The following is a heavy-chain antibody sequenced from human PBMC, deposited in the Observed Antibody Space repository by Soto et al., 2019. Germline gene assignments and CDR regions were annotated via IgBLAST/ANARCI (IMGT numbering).Heavy chain of an antibody. Sequence: GESLKISCKASGYSFTDYWITWVRQMPGKGLGWMGRIDPRDSQSNYSPSFQGHVTISADKSSSTAYLQWNRLKASDTAMYYCARTGYGNWLDPWGQGTLVTVSS. CDR3: ARTGYGNWLDP. V-gene: IGHV5-10-1*01. CDR1: GYSFTDYW. CDR2: IDPRDSQS. J-gene: IGHJ5*02. D-gene: IGHD3-10*01.